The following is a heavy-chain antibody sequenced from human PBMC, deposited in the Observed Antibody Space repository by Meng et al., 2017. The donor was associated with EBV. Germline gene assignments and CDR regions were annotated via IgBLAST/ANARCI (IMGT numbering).Heavy chain of an antibody. J-gene: IGHJ5*02. D-gene: IGHD2-21*01. Sequence: VQLVQAGAEVKKPXASVTVSCKASGYTFTSYDINWVRQATGQGLEWMGWLNPNSGNTGYAQKFQGRVTMTRNTSISTAYMELSSLRSEDTAVYYCARGEGPHRRFDPWGPGTLVTVSS. CDR3: ARGEGPHRRFDP. CDR2: LNPNSGNT. V-gene: IGHV1-8*01. CDR1: GYTFTSYD.